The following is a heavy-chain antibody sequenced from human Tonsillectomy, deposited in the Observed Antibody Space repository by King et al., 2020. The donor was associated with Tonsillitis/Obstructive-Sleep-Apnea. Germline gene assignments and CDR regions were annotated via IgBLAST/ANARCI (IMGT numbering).Heavy chain of an antibody. V-gene: IGHV1-46*01. J-gene: IGHJ4*02. Sequence: VQLVESGAEVKKPGASVKVSCKASGYTFMHWVRQAPGHGLEWMGIINPSGGSTRYAQKFQGRVTMTRDTSTSTVYMELSSLRSEDTAVYYCASDPEQGGDSGWNVGYDYWGQGTLVTVSS. CDR1: GYTF. D-gene: IGHD1-1*01. CDR2: INPSGGST. CDR3: ASDPEQGGDSGWNVGYDY.